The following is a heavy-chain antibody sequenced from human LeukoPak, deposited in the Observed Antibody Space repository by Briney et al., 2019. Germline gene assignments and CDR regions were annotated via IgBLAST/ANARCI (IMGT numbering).Heavy chain of an antibody. CDR2: IIPIFGTA. V-gene: IGHV1-69*13. CDR3: ARERYCSGGSCYQEFDY. D-gene: IGHD2-15*01. CDR1: GGTFSSYA. J-gene: IGHJ4*02. Sequence: PAASVKVSCEASGGTFSSYAISWVRQAPGQGLEWMGGIIPIFGTANYAQKFQGRVTITADESTSTAYMELSSLRSEDTAVYYCARERYCSGGSCYQEFDYWGQGTLVTVSS.